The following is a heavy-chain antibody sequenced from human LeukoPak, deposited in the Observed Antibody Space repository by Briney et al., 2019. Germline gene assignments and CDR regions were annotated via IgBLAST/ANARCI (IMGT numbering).Heavy chain of an antibody. Sequence: ASVKVSCKASGYTFTGYYMHWVRQAPGQGLEWMGRINPNSGGTNYAQRFQGRVTMTRDTSISTAYMELSRLRSDDTAVYYCAREFPKSLKYGGNWFDPWGQGTLVTVSS. J-gene: IGHJ5*02. CDR1: GYTFTGYY. CDR2: INPNSGGT. D-gene: IGHD4-17*01. V-gene: IGHV1-2*06. CDR3: AREFPKSLKYGGNWFDP.